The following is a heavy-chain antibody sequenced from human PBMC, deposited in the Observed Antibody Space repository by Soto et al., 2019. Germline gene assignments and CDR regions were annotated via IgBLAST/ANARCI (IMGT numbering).Heavy chain of an antibody. J-gene: IGHJ4*02. D-gene: IGHD6-19*01. Sequence: GASVKVSCKASGYSFTSYDINWVRQATGQGLEWMGWMNPNSGNTDYGQNFQGRFTMTRDTSTRTAYMELSSLRSEDTAVYFCARSSFLIPVADHWGQGTLVTVSS. V-gene: IGHV1-8*01. CDR2: MNPNSGNT. CDR1: GYSFTSYD. CDR3: ARSSFLIPVADH.